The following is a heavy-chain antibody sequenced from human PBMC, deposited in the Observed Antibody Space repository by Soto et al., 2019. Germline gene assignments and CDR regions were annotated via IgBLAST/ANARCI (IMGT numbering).Heavy chain of an antibody. V-gene: IGHV4-34*01. CDR1: DGYFSTYY. CDR3: ARGGSSDWQVAFDI. D-gene: IGHD6-19*01. Sequence: SEALSLTCAVDDGYFSTYYWNWIRQSPGKGLERIGKINYSGSNNYNPSLKSRVTISIDMSKNQVSLKLTSVTAADTAVYFCARGGSSDWQVAFDIWGQGTTVTVSS. J-gene: IGHJ3*02. CDR2: INYSGSN.